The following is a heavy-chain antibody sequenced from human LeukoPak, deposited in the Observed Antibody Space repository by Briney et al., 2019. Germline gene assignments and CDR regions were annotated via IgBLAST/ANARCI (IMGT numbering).Heavy chain of an antibody. CDR2: IIPIFGTA. J-gene: IGHJ4*02. V-gene: IGHV1-69*13. Sequence: ASVKVSCKASGGTFRSNAISWVRQAPGQGLEWMGGIIPIFGTANYAQKFQGRVTITADESTSTAYMELSSLRSEDTAVYYCARRPYYYDSSELGALDFDYWGQGTLVTVSS. D-gene: IGHD3-22*01. CDR1: GGTFRSNA. CDR3: ARRPYYYDSSELGALDFDY.